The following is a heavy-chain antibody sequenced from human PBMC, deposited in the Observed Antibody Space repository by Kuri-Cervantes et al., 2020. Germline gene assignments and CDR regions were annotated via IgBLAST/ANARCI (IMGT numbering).Heavy chain of an antibody. CDR3: AKGGGGAPQHQYYYYYYMDV. D-gene: IGHD3-16*01. CDR2: IGGSGSST. J-gene: IGHJ6*03. CDR1: GFTFSDYV. V-gene: IGHV3-23*01. Sequence: GESLKISCAASGFTFSDYVMSWVRQAPGQGLKWVSRIGGSGSSTYYADSVRGRFTISRDNSKNTLYLQMNSLRAEDTAVYYCAKGGGGAPQHQYYYYYYMDVWGKGTTVTVSS.